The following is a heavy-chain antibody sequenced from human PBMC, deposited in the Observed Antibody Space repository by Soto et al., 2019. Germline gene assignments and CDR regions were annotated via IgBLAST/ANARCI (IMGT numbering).Heavy chain of an antibody. V-gene: IGHV5-51*01. CDR2: IYPGDSDT. Sequence: GASQKISCEGSGYSFTRYWRGWVRQMPGKGLEWMGIIYPGDSDTRYSPSFQGQVTISADKSISTAYLQWSSLKASDTAMYYCARLEHYIRQGLYGMDVWGQGTTVTVSS. CDR3: ARLEHYIRQGLYGMDV. CDR1: GYSFTRYW. J-gene: IGHJ6*02. D-gene: IGHD4-4*01.